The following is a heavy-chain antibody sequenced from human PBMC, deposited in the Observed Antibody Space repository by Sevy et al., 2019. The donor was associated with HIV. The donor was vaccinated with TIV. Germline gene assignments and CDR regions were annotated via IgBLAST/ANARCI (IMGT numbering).Heavy chain of an antibody. V-gene: IGHV3-33*08. CDR2: IWYDGSSQ. CDR3: VSGASMGGAGNFAY. J-gene: IGHJ4*02. CDR1: GFIFSTYG. Sequence: GGSLRLSCAASGFIFSTYGMHWVRQAPGKGLEWVALIWYDGSSQYYADSVQGRFSLFSDNSKNTLDLQMNSLRAEDTAVYYCVSGASMGGAGNFAYWGQGTLVTVSS. D-gene: IGHD6-13*01.